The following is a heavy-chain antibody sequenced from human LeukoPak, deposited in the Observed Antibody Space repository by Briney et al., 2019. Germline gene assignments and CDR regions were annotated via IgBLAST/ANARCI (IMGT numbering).Heavy chain of an antibody. V-gene: IGHV2-5*02. CDR3: AQSGVYCSSSTCYDHFDS. Sequence: SGPTLVKPTQTLTLTCTFSGFSLSTSGVGVGWIRQPPGKALEWLALIYWDDDKRYSPSLKSRLTITRDTYKNQVVLTMTNMDPVDAATYYCAQSGVYCSSSTCYDHFDSWGQGTLVTVSS. CDR1: GFSLSTSGVG. D-gene: IGHD2-15*01. J-gene: IGHJ4*02. CDR2: IYWDDDK.